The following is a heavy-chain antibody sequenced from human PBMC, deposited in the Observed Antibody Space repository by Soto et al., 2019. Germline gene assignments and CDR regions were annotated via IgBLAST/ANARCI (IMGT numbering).Heavy chain of an antibody. CDR2: IDPSDSYT. Sequence: VDSLKISCKCSGYSFTSYWISWVRQMPGKGLEWMGRIDPSDSYTNYSPSFQGRFTISRDNSKNKLYLQMNSLRAEDTAVYYCARDLRRWVGATSAFDIWGQGTMVTVSS. D-gene: IGHD1-26*01. CDR1: GYSFTSYW. CDR3: ARDLRRWVGATSAFDI. V-gene: IGHV5-10-1*01. J-gene: IGHJ3*02.